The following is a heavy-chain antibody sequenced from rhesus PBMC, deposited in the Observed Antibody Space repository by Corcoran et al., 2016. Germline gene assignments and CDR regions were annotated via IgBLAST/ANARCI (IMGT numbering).Heavy chain of an antibody. J-gene: IGHJ1*01. V-gene: IGHV1-151*01. Sequence: QVQLVQSGAEVKKPGASVKLSCKASGFTFSIYALSWVRQAPGQGLEGRGEIITLVGITNYAQKFQGRVTITADTSTSTADMELSSLRSEDTAVYYCARGGYFEFWGQGAWSPSPQ. CDR3: ARGGYFEF. CDR1: GFTFSIYA. CDR2: IITLVGIT.